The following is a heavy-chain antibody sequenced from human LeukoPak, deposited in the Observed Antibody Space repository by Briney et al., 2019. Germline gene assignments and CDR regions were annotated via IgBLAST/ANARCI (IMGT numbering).Heavy chain of an antibody. D-gene: IGHD2-2*01. J-gene: IGHJ6*02. CDR1: GGTFSSYA. Sequence: GSSVKVSCKASGGTFSSYAISWVRQAPGQGLEWMGGIIPIFGTANYAQKFQGRVTITADESTSTAYMELSSLRSEDTAVYYCARDQRSSTSFYYYYGMDVWGQGTTVTVSS. CDR2: IIPIFGTA. V-gene: IGHV1-69*01. CDR3: ARDQRSSTSFYYYYGMDV.